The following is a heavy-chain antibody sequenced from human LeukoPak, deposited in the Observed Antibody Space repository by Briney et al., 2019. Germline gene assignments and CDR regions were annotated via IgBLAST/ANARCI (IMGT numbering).Heavy chain of an antibody. D-gene: IGHD2-2*01. V-gene: IGHV4-34*01. J-gene: IGHJ5*02. Sequence: PSETLSLTCAVYGGSFSGYYWSWIRQPPGKGLEWIGEINHSGSTNYNPSLKSRVTISVDTSKNQFSLKLNSVTAADTAVYYCAGSQGYCSSTSCYPIEYNWFDPWGQGTLVTVSS. CDR1: GGSFSGYY. CDR3: AGSQGYCSSTSCYPIEYNWFDP. CDR2: INHSGST.